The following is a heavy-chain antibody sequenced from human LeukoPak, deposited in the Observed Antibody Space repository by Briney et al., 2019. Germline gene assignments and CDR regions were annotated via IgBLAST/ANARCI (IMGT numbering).Heavy chain of an antibody. D-gene: IGHD4-17*01. CDR3: ARVGDDYGDYFDY. CDR2: INQDGSEK. CDR1: GFTFTNYW. Sequence: PGGSLRLSCAASGFTFTNYWMSWVRQAPGKGLEWVANINQDGSEKYYVDSVKGRFTISRDNAENSLYLQMNSLRAEDTSVYYCARVGDDYGDYFDYWGQGTLVTVSS. V-gene: IGHV3-7*04. J-gene: IGHJ4*02.